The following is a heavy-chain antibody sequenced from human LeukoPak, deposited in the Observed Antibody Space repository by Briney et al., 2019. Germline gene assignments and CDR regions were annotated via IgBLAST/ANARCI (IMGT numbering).Heavy chain of an antibody. D-gene: IGHD3-22*01. CDR2: IHYSGGIT. J-gene: IGHJ3*02. CDR3: ARSDDSSGYAFDI. Sequence: SETLSLTCTVSGGSISSYYWSWIRQPPGKGLEWIGYIHYSGGITYYNPSLKSRVTISVDTSKNQFSLSLSPVTAADTAVYYCARSDDSSGYAFDIWGQGTMVTVSS. V-gene: IGHV4-59*12. CDR1: GGSISSYY.